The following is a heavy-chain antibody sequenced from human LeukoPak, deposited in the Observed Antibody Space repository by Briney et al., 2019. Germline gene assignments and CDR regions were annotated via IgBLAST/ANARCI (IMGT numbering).Heavy chain of an antibody. V-gene: IGHV3-30*02. CDR2: IGYDRNSK. CDR1: GFTFSSYG. D-gene: IGHD4-17*01. Sequence: GGSLRLSCAAYGFTFSSYGIHWVRQAPGKGLEWVAFIGYDRNSKHYADSVKGRFTISGDNSKNTPYLQMNRLRTEDTAVYYCAKNRRASGDYAGAFGYWGQGTLVTVSS. J-gene: IGHJ4*02. CDR3: AKNRRASGDYAGAFGY.